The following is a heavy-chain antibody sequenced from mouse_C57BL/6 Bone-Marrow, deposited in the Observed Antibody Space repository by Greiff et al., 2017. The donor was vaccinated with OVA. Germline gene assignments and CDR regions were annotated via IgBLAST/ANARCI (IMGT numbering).Heavy chain of an antibody. Sequence: EVKVVESGGGLVKPGGSLKLSCAASGFTFSDYGMHWVRQAPGKGLEWVAYISTSSSTIYYADTVKGRFTLSTDKATNTLFLRMTSRRSEDAAMYYCARSWFAYWGQGTLVTVSA. V-gene: IGHV5-17*01. CDR2: ISTSSSTI. CDR1: GFTFSDYG. J-gene: IGHJ3*01. CDR3: ARSWFAY.